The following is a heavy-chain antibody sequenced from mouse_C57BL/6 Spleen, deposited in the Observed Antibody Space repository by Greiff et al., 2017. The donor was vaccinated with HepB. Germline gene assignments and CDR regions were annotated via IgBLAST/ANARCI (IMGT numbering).Heavy chain of an antibody. D-gene: IGHD4-1*01. J-gene: IGHJ4*01. CDR2: ISYDGSN. CDR3: AREPTGTGDAMDY. Sequence: EVQVVESGPGLVKPSQSLSLTCSVTGYSITSGYYWNWIRQFPGNKLEWMGYISYDGSNNYNPSLKNRISITRDTSKNQFFLKLNSVTTEDTATYYCAREPTGTGDAMDYWGQGTSVTVSS. CDR1: GYSITSGYY. V-gene: IGHV3-6*01.